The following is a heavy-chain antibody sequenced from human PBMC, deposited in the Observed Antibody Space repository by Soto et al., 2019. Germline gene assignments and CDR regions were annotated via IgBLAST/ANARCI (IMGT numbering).Heavy chain of an antibody. CDR1: GGSISSNY. CDR3: ARFSRQAAFDI. V-gene: IGHV4-59*01. J-gene: IGHJ3*02. D-gene: IGHD6-6*01. CDR2: IYYSGST. Sequence: SETLSLTCTVSGGSISSNYWSWIRQPPGKGLEWIGYIYYSGSTNYNPSLKSRVTISLDTSKNQFSLKLSSLTAADTAVYYCARFSRQAAFDIWGQGTMVTVSS.